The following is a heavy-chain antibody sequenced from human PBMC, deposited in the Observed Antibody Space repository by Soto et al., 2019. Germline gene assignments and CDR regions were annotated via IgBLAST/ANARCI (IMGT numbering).Heavy chain of an antibody. V-gene: IGHV5-51*01. CDR3: TRHLNWNDWTHFDY. D-gene: IGHD1-20*01. Sequence: PGESLKISCKGSGYRFTSYWVGWVRQMPGKGLEWMGIINPGDSDTRYGPSFQGQVTISVDKSISTAYLQWSSLKASDTAMYYCTRHLNWNDWTHFDYWGQGTLVTGSS. CDR1: GYRFTSYW. CDR2: INPGDSDT. J-gene: IGHJ4*02.